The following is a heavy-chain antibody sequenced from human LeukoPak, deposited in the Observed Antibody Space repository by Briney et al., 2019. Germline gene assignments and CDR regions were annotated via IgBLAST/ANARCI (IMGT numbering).Heavy chain of an antibody. Sequence: SETLSLTCTVSGGSISSYYWSRIRQPPGKGLEWIGYIYYSGSTNYNPSLKSRVTISVDTSKNQFSLKLSSVTAADTAVYYCARVGYDFWSGSHYYYYYMDVWGKGTTVTVSS. V-gene: IGHV4-59*01. J-gene: IGHJ6*03. CDR2: IYYSGST. CDR1: GGSISSYY. CDR3: ARVGYDFWSGSHYYYYYMDV. D-gene: IGHD3-3*01.